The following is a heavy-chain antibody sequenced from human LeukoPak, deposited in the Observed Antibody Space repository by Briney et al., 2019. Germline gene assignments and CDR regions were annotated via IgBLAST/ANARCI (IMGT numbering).Heavy chain of an antibody. CDR3: ARLHCSSTSCYRPLYYYYGMDV. CDR1: GGSFSGYY. V-gene: IGHV4-34*01. Sequence: SETLSLTCAVYGGSFSGYYWSWIRQPPGKGLEWIGEINHSGSTNYNPSLKSRVTISVDTSKNQFSLKLSSVTAADTAVYYCARLHCSSTSCYRPLYYYYGMDVWGQGTSVTVSS. J-gene: IGHJ6*02. CDR2: INHSGST. D-gene: IGHD2-2*01.